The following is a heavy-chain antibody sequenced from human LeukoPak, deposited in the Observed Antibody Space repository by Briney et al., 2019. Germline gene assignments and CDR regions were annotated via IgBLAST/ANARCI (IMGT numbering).Heavy chain of an antibody. CDR3: ARDGAVTTLDY. D-gene: IGHD4-17*01. CDR2: INSDGSST. Sequence: GGSLRLSCAASGFTFSSYWMHWVRQAPGKGLVWVSRINSDGSSTSYADSMKGRFTISRDNAKNTPYLQMNSLRAEDTAVYYCARDGAVTTLDYWGQGTLVTVSS. J-gene: IGHJ4*02. V-gene: IGHV3-74*01. CDR1: GFTFSSYW.